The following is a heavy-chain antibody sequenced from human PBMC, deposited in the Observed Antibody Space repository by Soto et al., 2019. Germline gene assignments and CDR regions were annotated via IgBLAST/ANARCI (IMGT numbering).Heavy chain of an antibody. V-gene: IGHV3-72*01. D-gene: IGHD3-10*01. CDR1: GFTFSDHH. Sequence: EVQLVESGGGLVQPGGSLRLSCAASGFTFSDHHMDWVRQAPGKGLEWVGRIRNRPNSYTTQYAASVKGRFAVLRDDSENLVYLQMNDLKTEDTAVYYCVRDSGRGFYFDYWGQGAQVTVSS. CDR2: IRNRPNSYTT. J-gene: IGHJ4*02. CDR3: VRDSGRGFYFDY.